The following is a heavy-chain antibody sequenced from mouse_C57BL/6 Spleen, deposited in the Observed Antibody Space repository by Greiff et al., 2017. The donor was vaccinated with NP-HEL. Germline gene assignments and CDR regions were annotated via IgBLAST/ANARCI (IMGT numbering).Heavy chain of an antibody. CDR1: GFTFSSYA. Sequence: EVKVEESGEGLVKPGGSLKLSCAASGFTFSSYAMSWVRQTPEKRLEWVAYISSGGDYIYYADTVKGRFTISRDNARNTLYLQMSSLKSEDTAMYYCTRGYYGSSYGMDYWGQGTSVTVSS. CDR3: TRGYYGSSYGMDY. CDR2: ISSGGDYI. D-gene: IGHD1-1*01. V-gene: IGHV5-9-1*02. J-gene: IGHJ4*01.